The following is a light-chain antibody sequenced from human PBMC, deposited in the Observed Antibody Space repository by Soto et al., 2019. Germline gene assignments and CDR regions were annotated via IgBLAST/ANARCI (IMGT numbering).Light chain of an antibody. CDR3: QQLNGSPWT. V-gene: IGKV1-9*01. CDR2: GAS. J-gene: IGKJ1*01. Sequence: IQLTQSPSSLSASVGDRVTITCRASPAIASFLAWYQQKPGTAPKLLIYGASTLQSGVPSRFSGCRSGTDYTLTIASLQPGDFATYYCQQLNGSPWTFGQGTKVEIK. CDR1: PAIASF.